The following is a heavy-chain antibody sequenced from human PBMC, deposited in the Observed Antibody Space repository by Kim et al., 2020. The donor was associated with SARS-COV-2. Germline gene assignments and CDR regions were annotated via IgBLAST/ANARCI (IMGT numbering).Heavy chain of an antibody. V-gene: IGHV4-34*01. Sequence: SETLSLTCAVYGGSFSGYYWSWIRQPPGKGLEWIGEINHSGSTNYNPSLKSRVTISVDTSKNQFSLKLSSVTAADTAVYYCARGFASVFWSGYQPADYWGQGTLVTVSS. D-gene: IGHD3-3*01. J-gene: IGHJ4*02. CDR2: INHSGST. CDR3: ARGFASVFWSGYQPADY. CDR1: GGSFSGYY.